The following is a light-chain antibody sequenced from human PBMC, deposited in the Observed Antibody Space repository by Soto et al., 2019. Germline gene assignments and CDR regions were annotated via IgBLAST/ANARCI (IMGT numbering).Light chain of an antibody. V-gene: IGLV2-23*03. CDR1: SSDVGSYSL. J-gene: IGLJ1*01. CDR3: CSYAGSSTFA. CDR2: EGS. Sequence: QSALTEPASVSGSPGQSITISCTGTSSDVGSYSLVSWYQQHPGKAPKLTIYEGSKRPSGVSNRFSGSKSGNTASLTISGLQAEDEADYYCCSYAGSSTFAFGTGTKVTVL.